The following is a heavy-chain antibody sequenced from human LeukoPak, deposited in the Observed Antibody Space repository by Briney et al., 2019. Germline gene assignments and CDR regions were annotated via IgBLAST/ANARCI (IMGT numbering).Heavy chain of an antibody. CDR2: ISYDGSNK. Sequence: PGRSLRLSCAASGFTFSSYAMHWVRQAPGKGLEWVAVISYDGSNKYYADSVKGRFTISRDNSKNTLYLQMNSLRAEDTAVYYCARDLRSTYYYDSSGSDAFDIWGQGTMVTVSS. D-gene: IGHD3-22*01. V-gene: IGHV3-30-3*01. J-gene: IGHJ3*02. CDR1: GFTFSSYA. CDR3: ARDLRSTYYYDSSGSDAFDI.